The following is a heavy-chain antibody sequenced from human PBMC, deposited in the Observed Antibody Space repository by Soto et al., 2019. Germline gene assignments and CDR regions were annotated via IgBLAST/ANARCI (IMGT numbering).Heavy chain of an antibody. V-gene: IGHV1-3*01. CDR3: ARGLTTVYLMRRYYAFDI. CDR2: INAGNGNT. J-gene: IGHJ3*02. Sequence: ASVKVSCKASGYTFTSYAMHWVRQAPGQRLEWMGWINAGNGNTKYSQKFQGRVTITRDTSASTAYMELSSLTSVTAADTAVYYCARGLTTVYLMRRYYAFDIWSQGTMVTVSS. D-gene: IGHD4-4*01. CDR1: GYTFTSYA.